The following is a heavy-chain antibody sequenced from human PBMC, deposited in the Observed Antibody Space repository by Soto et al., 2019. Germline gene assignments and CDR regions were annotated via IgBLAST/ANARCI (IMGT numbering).Heavy chain of an antibody. D-gene: IGHD2-15*01. J-gene: IGHJ4*02. CDR3: AKLTSGGPYRSGGRCYSGLIDY. Sequence: EVQLLESGGGLVQPGGSLRLSCAASGFTFSSYAMSWVRQAPGKGLEWVSAISGSGGSTYYADSVKGRFTISRDNSKNTLYLQMNSLRAEDTAVYYCAKLTSGGPYRSGGRCYSGLIDYWGQGTLVTVSS. V-gene: IGHV3-23*01. CDR2: ISGSGGST. CDR1: GFTFSSYA.